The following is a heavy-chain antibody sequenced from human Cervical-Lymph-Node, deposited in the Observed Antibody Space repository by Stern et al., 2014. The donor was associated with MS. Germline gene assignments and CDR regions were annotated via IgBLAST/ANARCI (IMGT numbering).Heavy chain of an antibody. CDR2: ILPILGTA. CDR3: ARGELKEGLVRGMDV. D-gene: IGHD1-26*01. J-gene: IGHJ6*02. CDR1: GGTFSSYA. V-gene: IGHV1-69*01. Sequence: VQLVESGAEVKKPGSSVRVSCKASGGTFSSYAISWGRQAPGQGLELMGGILPILGTANYAQKFQGRVTITADESTSTAYMELSSLRSEDTAVYYCARGELKEGLVRGMDVWGQGTTVTVSS.